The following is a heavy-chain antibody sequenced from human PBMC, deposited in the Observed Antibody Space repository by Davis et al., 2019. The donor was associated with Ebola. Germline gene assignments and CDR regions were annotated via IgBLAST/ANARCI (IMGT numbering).Heavy chain of an antibody. CDR2: INSDGSST. CDR1: GFTFDDYA. V-gene: IGHV3-74*01. Sequence: GESLKISCGASGFTFDDYAMTWVRQAPGKGLVWVSRINSDGSSTSYADSVKGRFTISRDNAKNTLYLQMNSLRAEDTAVYYCARGMVAAPYYYYGMDVWGQGTTVTVSS. D-gene: IGHD2-15*01. J-gene: IGHJ6*02. CDR3: ARGMVAAPYYYYGMDV.